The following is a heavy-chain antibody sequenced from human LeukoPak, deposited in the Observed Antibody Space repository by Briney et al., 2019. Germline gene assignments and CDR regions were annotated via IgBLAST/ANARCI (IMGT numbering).Heavy chain of an antibody. J-gene: IGHJ4*02. CDR1: GFTYTNYW. CDR3: ARGCMHVYHLYTDY. V-gene: IGHV3-7*01. D-gene: IGHD2-2*02. CDR2: IKQDGSER. Sequence: QPGGSLRLSCAASGFTYTNYWVSWFRQAPGQGLEWVASIKQDGSERYYVDSVKGRFTISREHAKNSLFLQLSSLRVEDTAVYYCARGCMHVYHLYTDYWGQGTLVTVSS.